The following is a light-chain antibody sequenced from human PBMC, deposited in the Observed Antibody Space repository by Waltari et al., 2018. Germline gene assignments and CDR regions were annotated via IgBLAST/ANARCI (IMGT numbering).Light chain of an antibody. CDR2: DAS. V-gene: IGKV1-33*01. J-gene: IGKJ1*01. CDR3: QQYYGAPRT. Sequence: DIRMTQSPSSLSASVGDRVTITCQASQDIGNYLNWYQQIAGKVPKLLISDASKLETGVPSRFSGSGSGTHFTFTISSLQAEDVAVYYCQQYYGAPRTFGQGTKVEIK. CDR1: QDIGNY.